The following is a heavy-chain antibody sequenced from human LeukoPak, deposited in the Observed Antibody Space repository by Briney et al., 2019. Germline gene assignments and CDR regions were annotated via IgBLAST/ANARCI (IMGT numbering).Heavy chain of an antibody. CDR3: VSGYSSGYYFDF. J-gene: IGHJ4*02. V-gene: IGHV3-20*04. Sequence: SGGSLRLSCAASGFTFDDYGMSWVRQAPGKGLEWVSGINWNGGVISYADSVKGRFTISRDNAKNSLYLLMNSLRAEDTALDCCVSGYSSGYYFDFGGQGTLVTVSS. D-gene: IGHD3-22*01. CDR1: GFTFDDYG. CDR2: INWNGGVI.